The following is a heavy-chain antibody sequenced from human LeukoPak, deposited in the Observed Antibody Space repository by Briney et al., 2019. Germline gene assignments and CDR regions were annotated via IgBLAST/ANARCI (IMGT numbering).Heavy chain of an antibody. CDR1: GFTLSSYG. CDR3: AKELRVRFLEWSPGY. Sequence: PGGSLRLSCAASGFTLSSYGMHWVRQAPGKGLEWVAFIRYDGSNKYYADSVKGRFTISRDNSKNTLYLQMNSLRAEDTAVYYCAKELRVRFLEWSPGYWGQGTLVTVSS. V-gene: IGHV3-30*02. J-gene: IGHJ4*02. D-gene: IGHD3-3*01. CDR2: IRYDGSNK.